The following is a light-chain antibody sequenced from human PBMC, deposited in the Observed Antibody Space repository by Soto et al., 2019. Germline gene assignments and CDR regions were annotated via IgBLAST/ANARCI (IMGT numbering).Light chain of an antibody. V-gene: IGKV3-15*01. CDR3: QQGHNWPLT. J-gene: IGKJ2*01. CDR2: GAS. Sequence: EIVMTQSPATLSLSPGERAALSCRASQRINSELAWYQQKPGQPPRLLIYGASTRATGVPARFTGSESGSEFALTISGRQSEDVEVYYCQQGHNWPLTFGQGTRLEI. CDR1: QRINSE.